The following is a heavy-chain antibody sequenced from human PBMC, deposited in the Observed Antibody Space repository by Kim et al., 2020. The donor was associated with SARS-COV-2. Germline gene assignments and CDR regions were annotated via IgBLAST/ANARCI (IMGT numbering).Heavy chain of an antibody. Sequence: YGDSVKGRFTIPRHNAKNTLFLQMNSLGGDDAALYYCAKEADSTGYDLDDWGQGTLVTVSS. CDR3: AKEADSTGYDLDD. D-gene: IGHD3-22*01. V-gene: IGHV3-23*01. J-gene: IGHJ4*02.